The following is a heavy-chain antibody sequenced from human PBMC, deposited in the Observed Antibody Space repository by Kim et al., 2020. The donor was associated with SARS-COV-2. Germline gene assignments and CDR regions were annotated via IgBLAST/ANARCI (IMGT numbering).Heavy chain of an antibody. Sequence: GGSLRLFCAASGFTFTKVWLSWVRQAPGKGLEWVGRIRSKADGGTADYAAPVKGRFTISRDDSKNTLYLQMNGLRAEDTAFYHCTTDYERIGGLCDGETCCPACLWGQGTLVTVSS. J-gene: IGHJ4*02. V-gene: IGHV3-15*01. CDR3: TTDYERIGGLCDGETCCPACL. CDR2: IRSKADGGTA. D-gene: IGHD2-21*01. CDR1: GFTFTKVW.